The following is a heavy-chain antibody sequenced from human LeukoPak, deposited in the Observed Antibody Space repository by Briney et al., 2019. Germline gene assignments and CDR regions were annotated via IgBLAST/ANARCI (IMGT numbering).Heavy chain of an antibody. D-gene: IGHD7-27*01. CDR3: ARDLAWGAFDY. CDR1: GFTFSNHG. Sequence: GGTLRLSCAASGFTFSNHGMNWIRQAPGKGLEWLSGVSPPGGGTYYADSVKGRFTISRDDSKNTLSLQMNSLRVEDTAVYYCARDLAWGAFDYWGQGTLVTVSS. CDR2: VSPPGGGT. V-gene: IGHV3-23*01. J-gene: IGHJ4*02.